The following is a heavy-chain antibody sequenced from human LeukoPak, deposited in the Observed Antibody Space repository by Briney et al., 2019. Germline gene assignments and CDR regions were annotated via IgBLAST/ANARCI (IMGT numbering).Heavy chain of an antibody. CDR2: INPNNGGT. CDR1: GYTFTAYY. J-gene: IGHJ4*02. D-gene: IGHD4-17*01. CDR3: ARDIDYGLSYYFDY. V-gene: IGHV1-2*02. Sequence: ASVKVSCKASGYTFTAYYMHWVRQAPGQGLEWVGWINPNNGGTNFAQKFQGRVTMTRDTSISTAYMELSRVISDDTAVYFCARDIDYGLSYYFDYWGQGTQVTVSS.